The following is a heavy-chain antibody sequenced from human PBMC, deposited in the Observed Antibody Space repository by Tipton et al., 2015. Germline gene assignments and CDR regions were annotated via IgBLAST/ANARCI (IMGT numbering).Heavy chain of an antibody. J-gene: IGHJ6*02. CDR3: AGDLEHGMDV. Sequence: TLSLTCTVSGGSVSSGSYYWSWIRQPPGKGLEWIGYISYSETSHYNPSLKSRVTISIDTSKNQFSLKLTSVTAADTAVYYCAGDLEHGMDVWGQGTTVTVSS. D-gene: IGHD5-24*01. CDR2: ISYSETS. CDR1: GGSVSSGSYY. V-gene: IGHV4-61*01.